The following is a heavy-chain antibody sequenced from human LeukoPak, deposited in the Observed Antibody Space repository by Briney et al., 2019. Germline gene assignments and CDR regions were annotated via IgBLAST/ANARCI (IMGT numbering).Heavy chain of an antibody. CDR1: GGSISSYY. CDR2: IYYSGST. CDR3: ARWVGGRSIVTTKQYYYYYYDIDG. D-gene: IGHD6-6*01. J-gene: IGHJ6*03. V-gene: IGHV4-59*01. Sequence: PSETLSLTCTVSGGSISSYYWSWIRQPPGKGLEWIGYIYYSGSTNYNPSLKSRVTISVDTSKNQFSLKLSSVTAADTAVYYCARWVGGRSIVTTKQYYYYYYDIDGWGKGTTVTVSS.